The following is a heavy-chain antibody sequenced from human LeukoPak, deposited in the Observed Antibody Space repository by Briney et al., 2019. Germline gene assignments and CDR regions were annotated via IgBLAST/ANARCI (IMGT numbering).Heavy chain of an antibody. CDR3: SRGTAETAGLDF. CDR2: INTDGSSA. Sequence: GGSLRLSSEASGFNISNYWMHWVRQVSEKGLVWVSHINTDGSSATYGDSAKGRFIVSRDNAKNTLFLQMSSLRVEDTAVYYCSRGTAETAGLDFWGQGTLVTVSS. V-gene: IGHV3-74*03. CDR1: GFNISNYW. J-gene: IGHJ4*02. D-gene: IGHD1-1*01.